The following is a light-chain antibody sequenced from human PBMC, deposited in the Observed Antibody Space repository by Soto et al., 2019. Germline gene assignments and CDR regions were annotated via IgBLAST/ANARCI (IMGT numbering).Light chain of an antibody. Sequence: EIVLTQSPGTLSLSPGERATLSCRASQSLTNNYFAWHQQKPGQAPRLLIYGASNRATGIPDRFSGSGSGTDFTLTISRLEPEDFAVYYCQQYGSSGTFGQGTKVDIK. J-gene: IGKJ1*01. CDR3: QQYGSSGT. CDR2: GAS. V-gene: IGKV3-20*01. CDR1: QSLTNNY.